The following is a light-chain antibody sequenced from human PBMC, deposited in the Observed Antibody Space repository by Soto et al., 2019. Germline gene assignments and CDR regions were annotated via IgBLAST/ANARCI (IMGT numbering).Light chain of an antibody. V-gene: IGLV1-47*01. CDR3: ASWDDSLTGPV. CDR1: SSNIGINF. J-gene: IGLJ3*02. Sequence: QPVLTQPPSASGTPGQRVTISCSGSSSNIGINFVDWYQQLPGTAPKLLMFLNDQRPSGVPDRFSGSKSGTSASLAISGLRSEDEADYYCASWDDSLTGPVFGGGTKLTVL. CDR2: LND.